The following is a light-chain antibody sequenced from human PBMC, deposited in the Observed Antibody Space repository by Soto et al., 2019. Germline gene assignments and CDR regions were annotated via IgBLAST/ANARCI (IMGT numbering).Light chain of an antibody. CDR2: SND. J-gene: IGLJ3*02. CDR1: SSNIGSNT. Sequence: QSVLTQPPSASETPGQRVTISCSGSSSNIGSNTVNWYQQLPGTAPKLLIYSNDQRPSGVADRFSGSKSGTSASLAISGLQAEDEADYYCAAWGDCLNGPNWVFGGGTQLTVL. CDR3: AAWGDCLNGPNWV. V-gene: IGLV1-44*01.